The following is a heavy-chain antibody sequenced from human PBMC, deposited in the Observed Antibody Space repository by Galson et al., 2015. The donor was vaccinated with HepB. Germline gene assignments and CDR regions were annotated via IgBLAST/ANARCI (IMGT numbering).Heavy chain of an antibody. V-gene: IGHV4-39*01. J-gene: IGHJ3*02. CDR3: ARTAVVPAATVAFDI. CDR2: IYYSGST. D-gene: IGHD2-2*01. Sequence: ETLSLTCTVSGGSISSSSYYWGWIRQPPGKGLEWIGSIYYSGSTYYNPSLKSRVTISVDTSKNQFSLKLSSVTAADTAVYYCARTAVVPAATVAFDIWGQGTMVTVSS. CDR1: GGSISSSSYY.